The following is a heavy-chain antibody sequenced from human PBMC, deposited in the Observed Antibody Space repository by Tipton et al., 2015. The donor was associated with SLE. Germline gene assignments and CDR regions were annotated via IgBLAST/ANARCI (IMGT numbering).Heavy chain of an antibody. Sequence: LRLSCSVSGFSISSGYYWGWIRQPPGKGLEWIGSIYHSGTTYYNPSLKTRVTISVDTSKNQFSLRLSSVTAADTAAYYCAREGSSREDTPVVTPSYHYYNYMDVWGKGTAVTVSS. J-gene: IGHJ6*03. D-gene: IGHD5-18*01. CDR2: IYHSGTT. V-gene: IGHV4-38-2*02. CDR3: AREGSSREDTPVVTPSYHYYNYMDV. CDR1: GFSISSGYY.